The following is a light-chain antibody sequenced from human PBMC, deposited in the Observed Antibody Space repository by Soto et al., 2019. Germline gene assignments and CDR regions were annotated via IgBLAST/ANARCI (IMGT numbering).Light chain of an antibody. CDR3: QQSYSTPT. CDR2: AAS. J-gene: IGKJ1*01. Sequence: DIQMTQSPSSLSASVGDRVTITCRASQSISSYLNWYQQKPGKAPKLLIYAASSLQSGVPSRFSGSGSVTDFTLTISSLKPEDFASYYSQQSYSTPTFVQGTKVEIK. CDR1: QSISSY. V-gene: IGKV1-39*01.